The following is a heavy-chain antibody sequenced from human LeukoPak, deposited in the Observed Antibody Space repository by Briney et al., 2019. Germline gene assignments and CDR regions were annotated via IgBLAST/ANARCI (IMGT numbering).Heavy chain of an antibody. V-gene: IGHV4-39*07. Sequence: PSETLSLTCTVSGVSISSSGSYWAWIRQPPGKGLDWIGTISYAGSPSYNPSLNSRVTMSSDTSSNQFSLRLSSVTDADTAMYYCARVMAVLRYGADYWGQGSLVTVSS. CDR1: GVSISSSGSY. CDR2: ISYAGSP. J-gene: IGHJ4*02. CDR3: ARVMAVLRYGADY. D-gene: IGHD3-9*01.